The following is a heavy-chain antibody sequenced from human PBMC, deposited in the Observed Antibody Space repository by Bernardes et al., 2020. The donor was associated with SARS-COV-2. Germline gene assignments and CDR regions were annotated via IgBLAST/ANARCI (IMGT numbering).Heavy chain of an antibody. CDR1: GFSASSNY. J-gene: IGHJ6*04. Sequence: GSLRLLCAASGFSASSNYMSWVLQAPGKGLEWVLVIYSGGSTYYADSVTARFTIPRHNSKNQLYLQMNSLRAEDTAVYYCAGDAVSYGMDDWGEGTTVTVSS. D-gene: IGHD1-20*01. CDR3: AGDAVSYGMDD. V-gene: IGHV3-66*01. CDR2: IYSGGST.